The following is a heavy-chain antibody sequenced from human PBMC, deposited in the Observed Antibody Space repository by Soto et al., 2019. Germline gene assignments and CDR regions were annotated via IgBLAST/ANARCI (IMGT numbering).Heavy chain of an antibody. J-gene: IGHJ4*02. V-gene: IGHV1-69*02. D-gene: IGHD3-10*01. CDR2: FIPMVGMT. CDR1: GGTFSSYT. CDR3: ATNYGSGSTHFDY. Sequence: QVQLVQSGTEVKKPGSSVKVSCTASGGTFSSYTINWVRQAPGHGPEWMGRFIPMVGMTNYAQKFQGRVTISGDKSTSTLYMHLNSLRSEDTAVYYCATNYGSGSTHFDYWGQGTLVTVSS.